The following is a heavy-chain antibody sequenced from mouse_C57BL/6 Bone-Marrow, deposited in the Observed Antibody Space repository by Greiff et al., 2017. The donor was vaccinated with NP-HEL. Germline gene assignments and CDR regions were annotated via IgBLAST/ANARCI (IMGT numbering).Heavy chain of an antibody. CDR2: IDPANGNT. V-gene: IGHV14-3*01. D-gene: IGHD1-1*01. CDR1: GFNIKNTY. Sequence: EVQLQQSVAELVRPGASVKLSCTASGFNIKNTYMHWVKQRPEQGLEWIGRIDPANGNTKYAPKFQGKATITADTSSNTAYLQLSSLTSEDTAIYYCASVITTVVVDFDYWGQGTTLTVSS. J-gene: IGHJ2*01. CDR3: ASVITTVVVDFDY.